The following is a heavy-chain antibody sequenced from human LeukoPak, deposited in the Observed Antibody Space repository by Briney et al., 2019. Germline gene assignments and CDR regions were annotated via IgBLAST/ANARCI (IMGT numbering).Heavy chain of an antibody. J-gene: IGHJ5*02. V-gene: IGHV4-34*01. Sequence: SETLSLTCAVYGGSFSGYYWSWIRQPPGKGLEWIGEINHSGSTNYNPSLKSRVTISVDTSKNQFSLKLSSVTAADTAVYYCARGPPLWFGDSPFDPWGQGTLVTVSS. CDR1: GGSFSGYY. D-gene: IGHD3-10*01. CDR2: INHSGST. CDR3: ARGPPLWFGDSPFDP.